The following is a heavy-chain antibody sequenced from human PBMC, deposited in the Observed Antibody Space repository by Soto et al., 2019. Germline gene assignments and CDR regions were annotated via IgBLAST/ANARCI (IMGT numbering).Heavy chain of an antibody. V-gene: IGHV4-34*01. CDR1: GGSFSGYY. D-gene: IGHD5-18*01. CDR3: ARGPVDTARLDY. Sequence: SETLSLTCAVYGGSFSGYYWSWIRQPPGKGLEWIGEINHSGSTNYNPSLKSRVTISVDTSKNQFSLKLSSVTAADTAVYYCARGPVDTARLDYWGQGTLVTVSS. CDR2: INHSGST. J-gene: IGHJ4*02.